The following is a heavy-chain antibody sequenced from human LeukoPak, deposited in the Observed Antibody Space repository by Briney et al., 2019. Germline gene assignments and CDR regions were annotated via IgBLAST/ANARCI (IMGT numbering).Heavy chain of an antibody. CDR3: AKDRGGWLQFYGY. V-gene: IGHV3-48*01. D-gene: IGHD5-24*01. CDR1: GFTFNTYT. J-gene: IGHJ4*02. CDR2: ISGSSGII. Sequence: PGGSLRLSCAASGFTFNTYTMNWVRQAPGKGLEWVSYISGSSGIIDYADSVRGRFTISRDNAKNSLYLQMNSLRAEDTAVYYCAKDRGGWLQFYGYWGQGTLVTVSS.